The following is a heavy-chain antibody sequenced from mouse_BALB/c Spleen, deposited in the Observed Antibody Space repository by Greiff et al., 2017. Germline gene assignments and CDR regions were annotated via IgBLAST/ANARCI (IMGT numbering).Heavy chain of an antibody. CDR3: ARKGEFAY. V-gene: IGHV1-69*02. CDR2: IDPSDSYT. CDR1: GYTFTSYW. J-gene: IGHJ3*01. Sequence: VQLQQSGAELVKPGASVKLSCKASGYTFTSYWMHWVKQRPGQGLEWIGEIDPSDSYTNYNQKFKGKATLTVDKSSSTAYMQLSSLTSEDSAVYYCARKGEFAYWGQGTLVTVSA.